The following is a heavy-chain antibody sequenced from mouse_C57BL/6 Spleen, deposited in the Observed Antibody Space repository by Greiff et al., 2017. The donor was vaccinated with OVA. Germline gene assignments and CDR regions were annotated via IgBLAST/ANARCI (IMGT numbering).Heavy chain of an antibody. CDR2: IYPGSGNT. CDR3: ARDYGSSYVYYFDY. J-gene: IGHJ2*01. V-gene: IGHV1-76*01. D-gene: IGHD1-1*01. Sequence: VQLQESGAELVRPGASVKLSCKASGYTFTDYYINWVKQRPGQGLEWIARIYPGSGNTYYNEKFKGKATLTAEKSSSTAYMQLSSLTSEDSAVYFCARDYGSSYVYYFDYWGQGTTLTVSS. CDR1: GYTFTDYY.